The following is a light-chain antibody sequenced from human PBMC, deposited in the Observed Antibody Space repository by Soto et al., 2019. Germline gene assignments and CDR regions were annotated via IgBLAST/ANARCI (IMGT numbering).Light chain of an antibody. CDR1: NNDVGAYNH. CDR3: SSFTSSSSHYV. CDR2: HVS. J-gene: IGLJ1*01. V-gene: IGLV2-14*03. Sequence: QSALTQPASVSGSPGQSITISCTGNNNDVGAYNHVSWYQQHPGKAPKLMIYHVSDRPSGVSDRFSGSKSGNTASLIISGLQAEDEADYYCSSFTSSSSHYVFGTGTKLTVL.